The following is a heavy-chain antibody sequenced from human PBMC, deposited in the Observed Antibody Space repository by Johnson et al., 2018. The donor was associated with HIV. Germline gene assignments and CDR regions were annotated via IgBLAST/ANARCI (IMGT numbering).Heavy chain of an antibody. D-gene: IGHD1-26*01. CDR3: AIPIVGASTHDPLDI. Sequence: VQLVESGGGVVQPGRSLRLSCAASGFTFSSYAMHWVRQAPGKGLEWVAVISYDGSAKYYADSVKGRFTISRDNSKNTLYLQMNSLRTDDTAVYYCAIPIVGASTHDPLDIWGQGTMVTVSS. V-gene: IGHV3-30*04. CDR2: ISYDGSAK. J-gene: IGHJ3*02. CDR1: GFTFSSYA.